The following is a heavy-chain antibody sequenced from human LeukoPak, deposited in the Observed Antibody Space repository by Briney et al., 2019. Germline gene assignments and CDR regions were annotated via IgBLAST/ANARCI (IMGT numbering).Heavy chain of an antibody. V-gene: IGHV3-7*01. CDR3: ARFTFNYYDSSGLYFDY. J-gene: IGHJ4*02. CDR1: GFTFSSYW. D-gene: IGHD3-22*01. CDR2: IKQDGSEK. Sequence: GGSLRLSCAASGFTFSSYWMSWVRQAPGKGLEWVAIIKQDGSEKYYVDSVKGRFTISRDNAKNSLYLQMNSLRAEDTAVYYCARFTFNYYDSSGLYFDYWGQGTLVTVSS.